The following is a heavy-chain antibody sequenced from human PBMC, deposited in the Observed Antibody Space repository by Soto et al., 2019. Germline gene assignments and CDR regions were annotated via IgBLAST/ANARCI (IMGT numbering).Heavy chain of an antibody. D-gene: IGHD4-17*01. V-gene: IGHV1-69*01. CDR2: IIPIFGTA. Sequence: QVQLVQSGAEVKKPGSSVKVSCKASGGTFSSYAISWVRQAPGQGLEWMGGIIPIFGTANYAQKFQGRVTITADESTSTAYMELSSLRSEDTAVYYCARDQPTTTTVVKQASTPYGMDVWGQGTTVTVSS. J-gene: IGHJ6*02. CDR1: GGTFSSYA. CDR3: ARDQPTTTTVVKQASTPYGMDV.